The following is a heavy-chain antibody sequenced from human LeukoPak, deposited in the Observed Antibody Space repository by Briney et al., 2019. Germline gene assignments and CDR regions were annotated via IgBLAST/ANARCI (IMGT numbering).Heavy chain of an antibody. J-gene: IGHJ4*02. D-gene: IGHD3-10*01. CDR3: ARDHVLLWFGELLAY. V-gene: IGHV3-30*03. Sequence: SGGSLRLSCAASGFTFSKYGMHWVRQAPGKGLEWVAVISYDGSNKYYADSVKGRFTISRDNSKNTLYLQMNSLRAEDTAVYYCARDHVLLWFGELLAYWGQGTLVTVSS. CDR1: GFTFSKYG. CDR2: ISYDGSNK.